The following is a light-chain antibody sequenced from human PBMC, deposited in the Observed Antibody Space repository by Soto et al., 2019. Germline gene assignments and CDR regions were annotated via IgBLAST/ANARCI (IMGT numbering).Light chain of an antibody. CDR2: GAS. Sequence: IVLTQSPGTLSVSPGDRVTLSCRASQSISINLAWYQHKPGQAPRLLIHGASTRATGVPARISGSGSGTEFILTISSLQSEDFAVYYCQQFRNWPPWTFGLGTKVDIK. CDR1: QSISIN. J-gene: IGKJ1*01. CDR3: QQFRNWPPWT. V-gene: IGKV3D-15*01.